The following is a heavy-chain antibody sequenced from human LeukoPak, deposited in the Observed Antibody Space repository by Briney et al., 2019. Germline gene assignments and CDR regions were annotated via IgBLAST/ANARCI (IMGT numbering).Heavy chain of an antibody. CDR2: ITASGTAM. V-gene: IGHV3-48*01. Sequence: PGGSLRLSCAASGFTFSSYSMNWVRQAPGKGLEWVSHITASGTAMFYADSVKGRFTISRDNSKNTLYLQMNSLRAEDTAVYYCARDGPTGKTPYYYDSSGYPRGYFDYWGQGTLVTVSS. CDR3: ARDGPTGKTPYYYDSSGYPRGYFDY. D-gene: IGHD3-22*01. J-gene: IGHJ4*02. CDR1: GFTFSSYS.